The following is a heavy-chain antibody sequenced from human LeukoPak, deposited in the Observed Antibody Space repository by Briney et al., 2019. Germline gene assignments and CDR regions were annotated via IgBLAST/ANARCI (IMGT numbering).Heavy chain of an antibody. J-gene: IGHJ4*02. CDR1: EFSVGSNY. Sequence: GGSLRLSCAASEFSVGSNYMTWVRQAPGKGLEWVSLIYSGGSTYYADSVKGRFTISRDNAKNSLYLQMNSLRAEDTAVYYCARDPGAHWGQGTLVTVSS. D-gene: IGHD3-10*01. CDR2: IYSGGST. V-gene: IGHV3-66*01. CDR3: ARDPGAH.